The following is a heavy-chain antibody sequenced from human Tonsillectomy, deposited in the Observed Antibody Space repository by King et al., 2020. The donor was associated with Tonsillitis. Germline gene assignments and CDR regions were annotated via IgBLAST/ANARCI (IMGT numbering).Heavy chain of an antibody. J-gene: IGHJ1*01. CDR3: ARGGNSSWHDPNFFQL. Sequence: VQLQQWGAGLLKPSETLSLTCAVYGGSFSGYYWSWIRQPPGKGLEWIGEINHSGNTNYNPSLKSRVTVSVDTSKSQFSLKLRSVTAADTAVYYCARGGNSSWHDPNFFQLWGQGTLVTVSS. V-gene: IGHV4-34*01. CDR2: INHSGNT. CDR1: GGSFSGYY. D-gene: IGHD6-13*01.